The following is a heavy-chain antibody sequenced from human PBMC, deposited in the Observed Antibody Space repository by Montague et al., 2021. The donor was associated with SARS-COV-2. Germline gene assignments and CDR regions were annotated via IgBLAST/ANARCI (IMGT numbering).Heavy chain of an antibody. Sequence: SETLSLTCTVSGGSISGYYWSWIRQPPGKGLEWIGYIYYSGSTKYNPFLEGRVTVSVDRSKNQVSLKLSSVTAADTAAYYCARLLRSCTNGVCRTYYYYAMDVWGQGTTVTVSS. V-gene: IGHV4-59*01. CDR1: GGSISGYY. D-gene: IGHD2-8*01. CDR3: ARLLRSCTNGVCRTYYYYAMDV. J-gene: IGHJ6*02. CDR2: IYYSGST.